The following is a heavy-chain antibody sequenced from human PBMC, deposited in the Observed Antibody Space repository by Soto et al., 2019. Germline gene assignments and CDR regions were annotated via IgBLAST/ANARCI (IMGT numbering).Heavy chain of an antibody. J-gene: IGHJ4*02. CDR1: GGSISSGGYY. CDR2: IYYSGST. Sequence: SETLSLTCTVSGGSISSGGYYWSWIRQHPGKGLEWIGYIYYSGSTYYNPSLKSRVTISVDTSKNQFSRKLSSVTAADTAVYYCARSGPHDYSNYLDCWGQGTLVTVSS. CDR3: ARSGPHDYSNYLDC. V-gene: IGHV4-31*03. D-gene: IGHD4-4*01.